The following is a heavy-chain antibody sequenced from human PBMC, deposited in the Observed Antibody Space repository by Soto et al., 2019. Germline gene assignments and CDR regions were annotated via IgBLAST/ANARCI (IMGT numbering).Heavy chain of an antibody. V-gene: IGHV3-30-3*01. CDR2: ISYDGGNK. D-gene: IGHD3-3*01. J-gene: IGHJ4*02. CDR1: AFTFSRYA. CDR3: AGGLRNYDFWSGNYY. Sequence: GGSLRLSCEVSAFTFSRYAMHWVRQAPGKGLEWVAVISYDGGNKYYGGSVKGRFTIFRDNSKNTLFLQMNSLRVEDTAVYYCAGGLRNYDFWSGNYYWGQGTLVTVSS.